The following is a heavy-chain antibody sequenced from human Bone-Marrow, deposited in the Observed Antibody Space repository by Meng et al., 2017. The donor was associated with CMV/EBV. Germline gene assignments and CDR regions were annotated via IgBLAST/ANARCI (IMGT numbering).Heavy chain of an antibody. D-gene: IGHD3-10*01. J-gene: IGHJ3*02. CDR2: MNPNSGNT. Sequence: ASVKVSCKASGYTFTSYDINWVRQATGQGLEWMGWMNPNSGNTGYAQKFQGRVTMTRNTSISTAYMELSSLRSEDTAVYYCARNIGFGELFYDAFDIWGQGTMVTASS. CDR1: GYTFTSYD. CDR3: ARNIGFGELFYDAFDI. V-gene: IGHV1-8*01.